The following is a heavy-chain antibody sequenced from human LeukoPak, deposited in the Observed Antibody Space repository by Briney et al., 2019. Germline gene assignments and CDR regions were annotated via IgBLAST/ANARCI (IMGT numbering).Heavy chain of an antibody. J-gene: IGHJ1*01. CDR1: GFTVSSNY. CDR2: IYSGGST. D-gene: IGHD1-26*01. V-gene: IGHV3-66*01. Sequence: HPGGSLRLSCAASGFTVSSNYISWVRQAPGKGLEWVSVIYSGGSTYYADSVKGRFTISRDNSKNTLYLQMNSLRAEDTAVYYCAKEVDGASGTKIGYFQHWGQGTLVIVSS. CDR3: AKEVDGASGTKIGYFQH.